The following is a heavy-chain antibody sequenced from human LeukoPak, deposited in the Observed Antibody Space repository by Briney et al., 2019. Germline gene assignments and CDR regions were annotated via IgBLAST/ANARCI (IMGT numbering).Heavy chain of an antibody. V-gene: IGHV4-59*01. Sequence: SETLSLTCTVPGGSISSYYWSWIRQPPGKGLEWIGYIYYSGSTNYNPSLKSRVTISVDTSKNQFSLMLSSVTAADTAVYYCARGTLAAGNAFDIWGQGTMVTVSS. D-gene: IGHD6-13*01. CDR1: GGSISSYY. J-gene: IGHJ3*02. CDR2: IYYSGST. CDR3: ARGTLAAGNAFDI.